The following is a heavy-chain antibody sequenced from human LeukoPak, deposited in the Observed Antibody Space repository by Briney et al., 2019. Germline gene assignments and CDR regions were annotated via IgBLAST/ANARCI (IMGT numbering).Heavy chain of an antibody. V-gene: IGHV4-59*08. J-gene: IGHJ6*02. CDR1: GGSISGYF. Sequence: SETLSLTCTVSGGSISGYFWSCIRQPPGQGLEFIGYIYHTGATLYNPSLKSRVTMSVDTSKNQFSLKLSSVTAADTAVYYCARHDPVGYYQHGMDVWGQGTTVTVSS. D-gene: IGHD2-15*01. CDR3: ARHDPVGYYQHGMDV. CDR2: IYHTGAT.